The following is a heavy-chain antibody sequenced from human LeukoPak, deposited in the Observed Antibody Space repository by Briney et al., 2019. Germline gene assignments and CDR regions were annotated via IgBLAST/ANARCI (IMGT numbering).Heavy chain of an antibody. V-gene: IGHV2-70*11. CDR1: GFSLSTSGMC. D-gene: IGHD1-26*01. CDR3: ARLGGNWFDP. J-gene: IGHJ5*02. Sequence: SGPTLLNPTPTLTLTCTFSGFSLSTSGMCVSWIRQPPGKALEWLARIDWDDDKYYSTSLKTRLTISKDTSKNQVVLTMTNMDPVDTATYYCARLGGNWFDPWGQGTLVTVSS. CDR2: IDWDDDK.